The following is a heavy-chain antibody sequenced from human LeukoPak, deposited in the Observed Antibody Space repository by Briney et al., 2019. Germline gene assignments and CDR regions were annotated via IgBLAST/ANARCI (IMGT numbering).Heavy chain of an antibody. D-gene: IGHD4-11*01. CDR1: GFTFSSYS. CDR3: ARSDYNDHGHFHH. V-gene: IGHV3-21*01. J-gene: IGHJ1*01. CDR2: ISSSSSYI. Sequence: PGGSLRLSCAASGFTFSSYSMNWVRQAPGKGLEWVSSISSSSSYIYYADSLKGRFTISKDSAKNSLYLQMNSLRVEDTAVYYCARSDYNDHGHFHHWGQGTLVTVSS.